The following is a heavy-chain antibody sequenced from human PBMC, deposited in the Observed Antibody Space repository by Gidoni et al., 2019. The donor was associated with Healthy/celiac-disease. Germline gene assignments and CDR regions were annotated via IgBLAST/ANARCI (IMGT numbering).Heavy chain of an antibody. J-gene: IGHJ6*02. Sequence: EAQLVEPGGGVIQPGASLRLSCAAPGLTVRTNYMRWVRQAPGKGLERVSVFYSGGSTYYADSVKGRFTISRDNSKNTLYLQMNSLRAEDTAVYYCARVRSDSSGWYPYYYYYGMDVWGQGTTVTVSS. V-gene: IGHV3-53*01. CDR2: FYSGGST. CDR1: GLTVRTNY. D-gene: IGHD6-19*01. CDR3: ARVRSDSSGWYPYYYYYGMDV.